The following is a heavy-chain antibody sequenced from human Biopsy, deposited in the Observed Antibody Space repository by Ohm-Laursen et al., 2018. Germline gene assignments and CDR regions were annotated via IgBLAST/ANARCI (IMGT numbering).Heavy chain of an antibody. CDR2: ISRSGSII. V-gene: IGHV3-48*03. Sequence: SLRLSCSASRFTFSTYGMHWVRQAPGQGLEWLSYISRSGSIIDYADSVKGRFTISRDNAQNTLYLQMNSLRADDTAVYYCARDWGGDYGGNIDYYYFYGMDVWGQGTTVTVSS. CDR3: ARDWGGDYGGNIDYYYFYGMDV. D-gene: IGHD4-23*01. J-gene: IGHJ6*02. CDR1: RFTFSTYG.